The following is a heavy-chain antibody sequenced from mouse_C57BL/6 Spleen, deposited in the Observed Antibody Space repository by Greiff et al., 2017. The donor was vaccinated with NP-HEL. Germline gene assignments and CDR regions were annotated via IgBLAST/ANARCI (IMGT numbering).Heavy chain of an antibody. CDR3: ARVDDYELCYALDY. V-gene: IGHV1-81*01. Sequence: VQLQQSGAELARPGASVKLSCKASGYTFTSYGISWVKQRTGQGLEWIGEIYPRSGNTYYNEKFKGKATLTVDKSSSTAYMELRSLTSEDSAVYFCARVDDYELCYALDYWGQGTSVTVSS. CDR1: GYTFTSYG. CDR2: IYPRSGNT. J-gene: IGHJ4*01. D-gene: IGHD2-4*01.